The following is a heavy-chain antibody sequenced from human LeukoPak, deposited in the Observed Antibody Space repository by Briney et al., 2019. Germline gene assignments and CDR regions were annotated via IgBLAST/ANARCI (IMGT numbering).Heavy chain of an antibody. CDR1: AFTFNIYA. Sequence: GGSLRLSCAASAFTFNIYAMHWVRQAPGKGLEWVAVISYDGSDKYYADSVKGRFTISRDNSNNTLYLQMNSLRVEDTAVYYCARRWSFDYWGQGTLVTVSS. CDR3: ARRWSFDY. V-gene: IGHV3-30*04. D-gene: IGHD6-13*01. CDR2: ISYDGSDK. J-gene: IGHJ4*02.